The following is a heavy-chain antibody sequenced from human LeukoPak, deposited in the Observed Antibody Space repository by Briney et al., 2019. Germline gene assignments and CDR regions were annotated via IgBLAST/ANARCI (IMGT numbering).Heavy chain of an antibody. CDR3: ARGGYYGSGNDFRFDP. CDR1: GYSISSGNY. D-gene: IGHD3-10*01. Sequence: SETLSLTCTVSGYSISSGNYWDWIRQPPGKGLEWIGSIYHSGSTYYNPSLKSRVTISVDTSKNQFSLKLSSVTAADTAIYYCARGGYYGSGNDFRFDPWGRGTLVTVSS. J-gene: IGHJ5*02. CDR2: IYHSGST. V-gene: IGHV4-38-2*02.